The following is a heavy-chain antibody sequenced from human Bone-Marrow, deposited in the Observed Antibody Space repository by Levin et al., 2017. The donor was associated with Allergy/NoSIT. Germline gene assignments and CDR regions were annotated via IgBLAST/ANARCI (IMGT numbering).Heavy chain of an antibody. J-gene: IGHJ4*02. CDR2: ISSDGHDA. CDR3: ARDLDFGAHSAGYLYY. Sequence: AGGSLRLSCEAFKFTFRNYAMHWVRQTPGKGLEWLSIISSDGHDAYYADSVKGRFTTSRDNSNNTLFLQVNSLTDADTAVYYCARDLDFGAHSAGYLYYWGQGVLVTVSS. D-gene: IGHD4/OR15-4a*01. V-gene: IGHV3-30*04. CDR1: KFTFRNYA.